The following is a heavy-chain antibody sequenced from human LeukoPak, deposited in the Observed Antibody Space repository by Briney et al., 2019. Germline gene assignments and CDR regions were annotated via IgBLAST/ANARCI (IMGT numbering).Heavy chain of an antibody. J-gene: IGHJ4*02. D-gene: IGHD5-24*01. V-gene: IGHV3-53*01. CDR2: IYIGGST. Sequence: QPGGSLRLSCAASGFTFSSYGMHWVRQAPGKGLEWASVIYIGGSTYYADSVRGRFTISRDNSKNTVFLQMNSLRAEDTAVYYCTRGDGYNFWDYWGQGALVSVSS. CDR1: GFTFSSYG. CDR3: TRGDGYNFWDY.